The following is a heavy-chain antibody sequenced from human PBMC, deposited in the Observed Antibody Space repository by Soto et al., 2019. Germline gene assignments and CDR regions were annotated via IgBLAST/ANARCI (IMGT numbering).Heavy chain of an antibody. CDR2: TYYRSKWYN. J-gene: IGHJ6*02. Sequence: SQTLSLTCAISGDSVSSNSAAWNWIRQSPSRGLEWLGRTYYRSKWYNDYAVSVKSRITINPDTSKNQFSLQLNSVTPEDTAVYYCAREDPGIAAAGTGYYYGMDVWGQGTTVTVSS. V-gene: IGHV6-1*01. CDR1: GDSVSSNSAA. D-gene: IGHD6-13*01. CDR3: AREDPGIAAAGTGYYYGMDV.